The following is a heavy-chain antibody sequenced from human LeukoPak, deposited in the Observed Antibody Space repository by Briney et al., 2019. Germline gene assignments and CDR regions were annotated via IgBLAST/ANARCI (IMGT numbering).Heavy chain of an antibody. Sequence: ASVKVSCKASGYTFTGYYMHWVRQAPGQGLEWMGWINPNSGGTNYAQKFQGRVTMTRDTSISTAYMELSRLRSDDTAVYYCARGRSRVTTVTSYYFDYWGQGTLVTVSS. D-gene: IGHD4-17*01. V-gene: IGHV1-2*02. J-gene: IGHJ4*02. CDR2: INPNSGGT. CDR1: GYTFTGYY. CDR3: ARGRSRVTTVTSYYFDY.